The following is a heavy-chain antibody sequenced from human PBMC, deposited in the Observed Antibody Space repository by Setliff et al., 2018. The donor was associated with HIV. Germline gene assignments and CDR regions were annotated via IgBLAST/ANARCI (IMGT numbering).Heavy chain of an antibody. V-gene: IGHV5-51*01. J-gene: IGHJ4*02. Sequence: GESLKISCKGSGYSFTNYWNGWVRQMPGKGLEWMGIIYPGDSDTRYSPSLQGQFTISADKSISPAYLQWRSLKASDTAMYYCARLSVVTATRIYYFDYWGQGTLVTVS. CDR3: ARLSVVTATRIYYFDY. CDR2: IYPGDSDT. D-gene: IGHD2-21*02. CDR1: GYSFTNYW.